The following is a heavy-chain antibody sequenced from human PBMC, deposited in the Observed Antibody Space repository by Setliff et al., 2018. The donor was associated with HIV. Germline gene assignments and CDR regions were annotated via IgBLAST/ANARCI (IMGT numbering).Heavy chain of an antibody. V-gene: IGHV3-23*01. J-gene: IGHJ5*02. CDR1: GFTFSGYG. CDR2: ISAGGGGT. Sequence: GGSLRLSCAVSGFTFSGYGMSWVRQASGKGLEWVSGISAGGGGTNYADSVKGRFTIARDSSRNTLYLQLTRLRVEDTAVYHWAGGSGSYPKPFDPWGQGTLVTVSS. CDR3: AGGSGSYPKPFDP. D-gene: IGHD3-10*01.